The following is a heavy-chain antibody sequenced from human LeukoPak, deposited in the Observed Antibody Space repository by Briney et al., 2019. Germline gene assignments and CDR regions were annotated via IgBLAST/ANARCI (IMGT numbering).Heavy chain of an antibody. D-gene: IGHD3-3*01. Sequence: SVKVSCKASGGTFSSYAISWVRQAPGQGLEWMGGIIPIFGTANYAQKFQGRVTITADESTSTAYMELSSLRSEDTAVYYCARGRHYDFWSGYYFDYWGREPWSPSPQ. CDR2: IIPIFGTA. J-gene: IGHJ4*02. CDR1: GGTFSSYA. V-gene: IGHV1-69*13. CDR3: ARGRHYDFWSGYYFDY.